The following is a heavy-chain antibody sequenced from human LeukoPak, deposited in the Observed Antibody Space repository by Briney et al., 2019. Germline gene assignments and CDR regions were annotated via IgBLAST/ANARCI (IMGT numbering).Heavy chain of an antibody. CDR1: GGSFSGYY. Sequence: PSETLSLTCAVYGGSFSGYYWSWIRQPPGKGLDWIGEINHSGSTNYNPSLKSRVTISVDTSKNQFSLKLSSVTAADTAVYYCARGRYYYDSSGSGYYYYMDVWGKGTTVTVSS. CDR3: ARGRYYYDSSGSGYYYYMDV. V-gene: IGHV4-34*01. CDR2: INHSGST. J-gene: IGHJ6*03. D-gene: IGHD3-22*01.